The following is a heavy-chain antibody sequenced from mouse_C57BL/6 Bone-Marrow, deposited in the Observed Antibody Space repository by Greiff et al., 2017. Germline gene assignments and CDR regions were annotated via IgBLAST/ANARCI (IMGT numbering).Heavy chain of an antibody. V-gene: IGHV1-15*01. D-gene: IGHD3-3*01. J-gene: IGHJ2*01. CDR1: GYTFTDYE. CDR2: IDPETGGT. Sequence: VKLMESGAELVRPGASVTLSCKASGYTFTDYEMHWVKQTPVHGLEWIGAIDPETGGTAYNQKFKGKAILTADKSSSTAYMELRSLTSEDSAVYYCTGDCLDYWGQGTTLTVSS. CDR3: TGDCLDY.